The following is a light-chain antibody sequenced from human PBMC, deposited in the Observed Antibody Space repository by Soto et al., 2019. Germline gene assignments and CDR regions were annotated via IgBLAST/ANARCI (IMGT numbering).Light chain of an antibody. CDR3: QQYNSSPLT. Sequence: DIQMTQSPSTLSASVGDRVTITCRPSQSISSWLAWYQQKPGKAPKLLIYDASSLESGVPSRFSGSGSGTEFTLTISSLQPDDFATYYCQQYNSSPLTFGGGTKVEIK. CDR2: DAS. V-gene: IGKV1-5*01. CDR1: QSISSW. J-gene: IGKJ4*01.